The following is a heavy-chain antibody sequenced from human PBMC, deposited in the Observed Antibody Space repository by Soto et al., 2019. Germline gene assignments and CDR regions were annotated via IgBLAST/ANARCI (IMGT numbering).Heavy chain of an antibody. V-gene: IGHV4-34*01. CDR3: ARVPLSRDYNPSFDY. CDR2: INHSGST. CDR1: GGSFSGYY. Sequence: PSETLSLTCAVYGGSFSGYYWSWIRQPPGKGLEWIGEINHSGSTNYNPSLKSRVNISVDTSKNQFSLKLSSVTAADTAVYYCARVPLSRDYNPSFDYWGQGTLVTV. J-gene: IGHJ4*02. D-gene: IGHD4-4*01.